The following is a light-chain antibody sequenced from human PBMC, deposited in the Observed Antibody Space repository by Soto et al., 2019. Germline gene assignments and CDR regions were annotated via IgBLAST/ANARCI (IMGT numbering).Light chain of an antibody. CDR1: QSISTTS. Sequence: EILLTQSPGTLSLSPGERATLSCRASQSISTTSLTWYQQRPGQPPRLLIYGASNRATDIADRFSGSGSGTDFTLTISGVEPEDFAVYYCQQFATSPRTFGQGTRVEIK. J-gene: IGKJ1*01. CDR2: GAS. CDR3: QQFATSPRT. V-gene: IGKV3-20*01.